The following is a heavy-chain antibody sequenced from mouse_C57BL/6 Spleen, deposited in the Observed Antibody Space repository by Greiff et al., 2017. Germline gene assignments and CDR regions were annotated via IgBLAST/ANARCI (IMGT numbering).Heavy chain of an antibody. V-gene: IGHV14-1*01. CDR3: TTSLYSYYAMDY. CDR2: IDPEDGDT. D-gene: IGHD6-1*01. J-gene: IGHJ4*01. CDR1: GFNIKDYY. Sequence: VQLKQSGAELVRPGASVKLSCTASGFNIKDYYMHWVKQRPEQGLEWIGRIDPEDGDTEYAPKFQGKATMTADTSSNTAYLQLSSLTSEDTAVYYCTTSLYSYYAMDYWGQGTSVTVSS.